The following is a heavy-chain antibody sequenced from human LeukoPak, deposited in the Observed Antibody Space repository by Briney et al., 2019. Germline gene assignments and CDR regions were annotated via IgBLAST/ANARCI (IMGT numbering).Heavy chain of an antibody. CDR1: GGSISSRSY. CDR3: ARDWGVSARPGYMDV. D-gene: IGHD6-6*01. Sequence: SETLSLTCTVSGGSISSRSYWGWIRQPPGKGLEWIGSIYYSGSTYYNPSLKSRVTISVDTSKNQFSLKLSSVTAADTAVYYCARDWGVSARPGYMDVWGKGTTVTVSS. V-gene: IGHV4-39*07. CDR2: IYYSGST. J-gene: IGHJ6*03.